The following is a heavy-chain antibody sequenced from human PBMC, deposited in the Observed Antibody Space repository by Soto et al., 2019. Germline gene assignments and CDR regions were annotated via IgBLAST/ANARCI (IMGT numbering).Heavy chain of an antibody. CDR1: GFMFSASW. Sequence: QLVESGGGLVQPGGSLRLSCAASGFMFSASWMHWVRQAPGKGLVWLPRIRGDGTVTTYADPVKGRFTISRDNAKNTLYLQMNSLRADDTALYFCVKGFCSRPDCDSSWLYPWGQGTLVTVSS. CDR3: VKGFCSRPDCDSSWLYP. V-gene: IGHV3-74*01. CDR2: IRGDGTVT. D-gene: IGHD2-21*02. J-gene: IGHJ5*02.